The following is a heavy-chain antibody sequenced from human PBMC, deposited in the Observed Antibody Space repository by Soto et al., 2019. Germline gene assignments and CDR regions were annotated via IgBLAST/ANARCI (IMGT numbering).Heavy chain of an antibody. V-gene: IGHV3-30*18. D-gene: IGHD3-10*01. J-gene: IGHJ4*02. CDR1: GFSFNSYG. CDR2: ISYDGTKK. CDR3: AKTGVSVVRGVPQGFDY. Sequence: QMQLVESGGGVDQPGRSLRLSCAASGFSFNSYGMHWVRQAPGKGLEWVAFISYDGTKKFYGDSVKGRFTISRDNSKSTLYLQMNSLRPEDTAVYYCAKTGVSVVRGVPQGFDYWGQGTLVTVSS.